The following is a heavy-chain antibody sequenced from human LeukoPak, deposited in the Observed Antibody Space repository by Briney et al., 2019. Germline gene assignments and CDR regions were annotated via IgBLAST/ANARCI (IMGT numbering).Heavy chain of an antibody. CDR3: ARFLALYYYYYMDV. V-gene: IGHV4-61*02. CDR2: IYTSGST. Sequence: SETLSLTCTVSGGSISSGSYYWSRIRQPAGKGLEWIGRIYTSGSTNYNPSLKSRVTISVDTSKNQFSLKLSSVTAADTAVYYCARFLALYYYYYMDVWGKGTTVTVSS. J-gene: IGHJ6*03. D-gene: IGHD3-3*02. CDR1: GGSISSGSYY.